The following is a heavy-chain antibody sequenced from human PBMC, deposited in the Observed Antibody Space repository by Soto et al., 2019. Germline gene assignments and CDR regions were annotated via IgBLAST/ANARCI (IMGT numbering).Heavy chain of an antibody. Sequence: ETLSLTCAVYGGSFSGYYWSWIRQPPGKGLEWIGEINHSGSTNYNPSLKSRVTISVDMPKNQFSLKLSSVTAADTAVYYCASRWGYAFDIWGQGTMVTVSS. V-gene: IGHV4-34*01. CDR3: ASRWGYAFDI. CDR2: INHSGST. D-gene: IGHD2-21*01. J-gene: IGHJ3*02. CDR1: GGSFSGYY.